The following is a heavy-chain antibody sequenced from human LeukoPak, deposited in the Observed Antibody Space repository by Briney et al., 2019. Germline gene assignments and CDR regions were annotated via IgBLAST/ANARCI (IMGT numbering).Heavy chain of an antibody. Sequence: SETLSLTCNISGDSITTNSYWWGWIRQSPGKGLEWIGSIYSSGNSYYNPSLKTRATISPDTSKNQYSLRLTSVTAADTAVYYCARVLPFLEWLPPPDVWGKGTTVTVSS. CDR2: IYSSGNS. D-gene: IGHD3-3*01. V-gene: IGHV4-39*01. CDR3: ARVLPFLEWLPPPDV. CDR1: GDSITTNSYW. J-gene: IGHJ6*04.